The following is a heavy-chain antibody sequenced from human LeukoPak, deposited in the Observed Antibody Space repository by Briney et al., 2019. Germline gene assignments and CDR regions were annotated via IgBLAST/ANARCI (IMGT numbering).Heavy chain of an antibody. D-gene: IGHD3-10*01. V-gene: IGHV3-23*01. CDR2: ISGSGGST. J-gene: IGHJ4*02. CDR1: GFTFSSYA. Sequence: GGSLRLSCAASGFTFSSYAMSWVRQAPGKGLEGVSAISGSGGSTYYADSVKGRFTISRDNSKNTLYLQMNSLRDEDTAVHYCAITGVVGYWGQGTLVTVSS. CDR3: AITGVVGY.